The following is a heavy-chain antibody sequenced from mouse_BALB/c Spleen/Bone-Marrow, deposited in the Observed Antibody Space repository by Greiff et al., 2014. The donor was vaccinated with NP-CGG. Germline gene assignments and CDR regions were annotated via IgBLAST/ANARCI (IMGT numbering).Heavy chain of an antibody. Sequence: VQLQQSGAELMKPGASVKISCKATGYTFSSYWIEWVNQRPGHGLEWIGEILPGSGTTHYDEKFKDKATFTADTSSNTAYMQLSSLTSEDSAVYYCARGGYDTSIFAYWGQGTLVTVSA. CDR3: ARGGYDTSIFAY. CDR1: GYTFSSYW. J-gene: IGHJ3*01. CDR2: ILPGSGTT. V-gene: IGHV1-9*01. D-gene: IGHD2-3*01.